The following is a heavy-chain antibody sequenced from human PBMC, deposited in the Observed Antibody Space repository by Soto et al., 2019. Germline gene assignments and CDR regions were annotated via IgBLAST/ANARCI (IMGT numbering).Heavy chain of an antibody. V-gene: IGHV3-23*01. CDR3: AKSPNWHYYGMDV. Sequence: GGSLRLSCAASGFTFGSYAMSWVRQAPGKGLEWVSAINGSGGSTYYADSVKGRFTISRDNSKNTLYLQMNSLRAEDTAVYYCAKSPNWHYYGMDVWGQGTTVTVSS. CDR1: GFTFGSYA. D-gene: IGHD1-1*01. J-gene: IGHJ6*02. CDR2: INGSGGST.